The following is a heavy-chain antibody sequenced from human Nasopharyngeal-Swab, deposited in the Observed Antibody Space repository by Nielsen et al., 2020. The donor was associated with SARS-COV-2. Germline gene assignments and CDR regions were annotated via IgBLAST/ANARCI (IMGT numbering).Heavy chain of an antibody. D-gene: IGHD2-2*01. CDR3: ARDRESLNIVVVPAARTHYFDY. CDR2: INTNTGNP. V-gene: IGHV7-4-1*02. Sequence: WVRQAPGQGLEWMGWINTNTGNPTYAQGFTGRFVFSLDTSVSTAYLQISSLKAEDTAVYYCARDRESLNIVVVPAARTHYFDYWGQGTLVTVSS. J-gene: IGHJ4*02.